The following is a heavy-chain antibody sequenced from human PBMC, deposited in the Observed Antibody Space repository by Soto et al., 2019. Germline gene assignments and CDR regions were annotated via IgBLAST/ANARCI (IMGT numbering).Heavy chain of an antibody. CDR2: TYYRSKWYN. CDR1: GDSVSSNSAA. V-gene: IGHV6-1*01. J-gene: IGHJ4*02. Sequence: SQTLSLTCAISGDSVSSNSAAWNWIRQSPSRGLEWLGRTYYRSKWYNDYAVSVKSRITINPDTSKNQFSLQLNSVTPEDTAVYYCARGIRSLGYDSSGYYYVAKTFDYWGQGTLVTVSS. CDR3: ARGIRSLGYDSSGYYYVAKTFDY. D-gene: IGHD3-22*01.